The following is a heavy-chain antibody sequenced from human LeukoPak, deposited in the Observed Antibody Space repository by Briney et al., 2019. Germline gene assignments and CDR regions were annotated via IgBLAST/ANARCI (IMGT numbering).Heavy chain of an antibody. Sequence: ASVKVSCKASGYTFTSYGISWVRQAPGQGLEWMGWISAYNGNINYAQKLQGRVTMTTDTSTSTAYMELRSLRSDDTAVYYCASQLRYYGSGSYYPFDYWGQGTLVTVSS. CDR3: ASQLRYYGSGSYYPFDY. D-gene: IGHD3-10*01. CDR1: GYTFTSYG. V-gene: IGHV1-18*01. J-gene: IGHJ4*02. CDR2: ISAYNGNI.